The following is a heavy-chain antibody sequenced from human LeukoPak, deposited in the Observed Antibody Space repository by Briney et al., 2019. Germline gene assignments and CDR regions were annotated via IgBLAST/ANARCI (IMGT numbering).Heavy chain of an antibody. CDR3: AREIPSGSYAPDY. J-gene: IGHJ4*02. CDR1: GFTFSSYS. Sequence: GGSLRLSCAASGFTFSSYSMNWVRQAPGEGREWVSYISRSSNAIYYADSVKGRFTISRDNAKNSLYLQMSSLRPEDTAMYYCAREIPSGSYAPDYWGQGTLVTVSS. V-gene: IGHV3-21*01. D-gene: IGHD1-26*01. CDR2: ISRSSNAI.